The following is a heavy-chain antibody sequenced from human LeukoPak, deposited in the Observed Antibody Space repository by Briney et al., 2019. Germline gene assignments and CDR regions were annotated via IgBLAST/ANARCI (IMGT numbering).Heavy chain of an antibody. Sequence: SGGSLRLSCAASGFMFSYYGIHWVRQAPGKGLEWVAFIRSDESNKFYADSVKGRFTISRDNSKNTLFLQMNSLRAEDTAVYYRAKDGVKDYFYMDVWGKGTTVTVSS. CDR3: AKDGVKDYFYMDV. V-gene: IGHV3-30*02. J-gene: IGHJ6*03. D-gene: IGHD3-10*01. CDR2: IRSDESNK. CDR1: GFMFSYYG.